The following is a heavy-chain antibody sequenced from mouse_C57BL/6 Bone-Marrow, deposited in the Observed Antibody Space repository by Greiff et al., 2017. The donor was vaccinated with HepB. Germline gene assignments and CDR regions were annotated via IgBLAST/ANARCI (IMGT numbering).Heavy chain of an antibody. D-gene: IGHD1-1*01. Sequence: EVQGVESGGGLVQSGRSLRLSCATSGFTFSDFYMEWVRQAPGKGLEWIAASRNKANDYTTEYSASVKGRFIVSRDTPQSILYLQMNALRAEDTAIYYCARDAHYGRYFDVWGTGTTVTVSS. CDR2: SRNKANDYTT. V-gene: IGHV7-1*01. CDR3: ARDAHYGRYFDV. J-gene: IGHJ1*03. CDR1: GFTFSDFY.